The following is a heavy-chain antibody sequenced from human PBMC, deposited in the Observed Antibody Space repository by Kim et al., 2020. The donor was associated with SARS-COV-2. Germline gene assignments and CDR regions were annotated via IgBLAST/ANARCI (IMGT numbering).Heavy chain of an antibody. CDR1: GGSINTDY. J-gene: IGHJ4*02. CDR3: AGGVSGSVEAY. V-gene: IGHV4-4*07. D-gene: IGHD1-1*01. CDR2: IYGDGGT. Sequence: SETLSLTCTVSGGSINTDYWSWIRQPAGKGLEWIGRIYGDGGTTYNASLTSRVTMSIDTSKKQFSLRLTSVTAADTAEYYCAGGVSGSVEAYWGQGTLVT.